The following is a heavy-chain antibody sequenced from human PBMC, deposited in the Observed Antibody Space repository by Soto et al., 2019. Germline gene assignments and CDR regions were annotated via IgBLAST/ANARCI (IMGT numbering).Heavy chain of an antibody. CDR1: GGSVSSGSYY. D-gene: IGHD2-21*02. V-gene: IGHV4-61*01. Sequence: SSETLSLTCTVSGGSVSSGSYYWSWIRQPPGKGLEWIGYIYSSGSTNYNPSLKSRVTISADTSKNQVSLKLTSVTAADTAVYYCARDLWGYCGTDCYPLDVWGQGTTVTVSS. CDR2: IYSSGST. J-gene: IGHJ6*02. CDR3: ARDLWGYCGTDCYPLDV.